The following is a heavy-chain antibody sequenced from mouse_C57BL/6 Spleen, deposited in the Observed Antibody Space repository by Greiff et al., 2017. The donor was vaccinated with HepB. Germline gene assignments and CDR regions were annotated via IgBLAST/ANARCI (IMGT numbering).Heavy chain of an antibody. V-gene: IGHV14-3*01. CDR1: GFTIKNTY. D-gene: IGHD2-3*01. J-gene: IGHJ3*01. CDR2: IGPANGNT. Sequence: VQLQQSVAGLVRPGASVKLSCTASGFTIKNTYMYWVKQRPEQGLEWIGRIGPANGNTKYAPKFQGPVTIAADTSSNTAYLQLSSLTSEDTAIYYCVSDGYYSFADWGQGTLVTVSA. CDR3: VSDGYYSFAD.